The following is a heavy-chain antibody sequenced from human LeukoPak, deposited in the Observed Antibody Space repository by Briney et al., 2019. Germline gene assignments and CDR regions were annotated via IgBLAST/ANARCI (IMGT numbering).Heavy chain of an antibody. J-gene: IGHJ4*02. CDR2: LSGSGGTT. CDR3: AKASSGEWLLYRYGDY. D-gene: IGHD3-3*01. CDR1: GFTFSSYA. V-gene: IGHV3-23*01. Sequence: GGSLRLSCAASGFTFSSYAMSWVRQAPGKGLEWVSALSGSGGTTYYADSVKGRFTISRDNSKNTLYLQMNSLRAEDTAVYYCAKASSGEWLLYRYGDYWGQGTLVTVSS.